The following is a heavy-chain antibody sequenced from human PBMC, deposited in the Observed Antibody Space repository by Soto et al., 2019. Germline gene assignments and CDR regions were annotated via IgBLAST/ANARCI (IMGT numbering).Heavy chain of an antibody. CDR3: ARGHEVVTGGAEYFQH. CDR2: INPNSGGT. CDR1: GYTFTGYY. J-gene: IGHJ1*01. Sequence: QVQLVQSGAEVKKPGASVKVSCKASGYTFTGYYMHWVRQAPGQGLEWMGWINPNSGGTNYAQKFQGRVTVTRDTSISTAYMELSRLRSDDTAVYYCARGHEVVTGGAEYFQHWGQGTLVTVSS. V-gene: IGHV1-2*02. D-gene: IGHD2-15*01.